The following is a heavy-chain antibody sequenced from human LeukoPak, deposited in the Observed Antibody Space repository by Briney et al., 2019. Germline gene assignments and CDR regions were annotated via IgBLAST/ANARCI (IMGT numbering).Heavy chain of an antibody. D-gene: IGHD2-15*01. CDR2: IYTSGST. J-gene: IGHJ6*03. Sequence: PSETLSLTCTVSGGSISSYYWSWIRPPAGKGLEWIGRIYTSGSTNYNPSLKSRVTMSVDTSKNQFSLKLSSVTAADTAVYYCARDGYCSGGSCYSVYYYYYYMDVWGKGTTVTVSS. CDR3: ARDGYCSGGSCYSVYYYYYYMDV. CDR1: GGSISSYY. V-gene: IGHV4-4*07.